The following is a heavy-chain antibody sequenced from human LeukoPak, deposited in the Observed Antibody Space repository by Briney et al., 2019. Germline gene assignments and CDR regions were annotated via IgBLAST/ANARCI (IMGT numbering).Heavy chain of an antibody. CDR3: AKVAPEIVVVPAAMNY. J-gene: IGHJ4*02. Sequence: GGSLRLSCAASGFTFSNYAMSWVRQAPGKGLEWVSAISGSGGSTYYADSVRGRLTISRDNSKNTLYLQMNSLRAEDTAVYYCAKVAPEIVVVPAAMNYWGQGTLVTVSS. V-gene: IGHV3-23*01. D-gene: IGHD2-2*01. CDR1: GFTFSNYA. CDR2: ISGSGGST.